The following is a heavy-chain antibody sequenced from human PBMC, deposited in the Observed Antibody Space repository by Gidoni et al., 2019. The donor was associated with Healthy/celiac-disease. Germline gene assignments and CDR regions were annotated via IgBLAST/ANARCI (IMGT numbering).Heavy chain of an antibody. D-gene: IGHD2-15*01. CDR1: GGSISSRSYY. J-gene: IGHJ4*02. V-gene: IGHV4-39*01. Sequence: QLQLQESGPGLVKPSATLSLTCPVSGGSISSRSYYWGWIRQPPGKGLEWIGSIYYSGSTYYNPSLKSRVTISVDTSKNQFSLKLSSVTAADTAVYYCARLSTVVDVEIDYWGQGTLVTVSS. CDR3: ARLSTVVDVEIDY. CDR2: IYYSGST.